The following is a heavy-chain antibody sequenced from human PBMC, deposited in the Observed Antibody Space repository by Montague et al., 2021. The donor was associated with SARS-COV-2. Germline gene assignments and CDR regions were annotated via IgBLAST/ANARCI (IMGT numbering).Heavy chain of an antibody. Sequence: SLRLSCAASGFSFSSYVMHWVRQAPGKGLEWVAVIWYDGSNTYYADSVKGRFTISRDNSKSTLYLQMSSLRAEDTAVYYCARDRLEQLVLFYYDGMDVWGQGTTVTVSS. V-gene: IGHV3-33*01. J-gene: IGHJ6*02. CDR3: ARDRLEQLVLFYYDGMDV. CDR2: IWYDGSNT. CDR1: GFSFSSYV. D-gene: IGHD6-6*01.